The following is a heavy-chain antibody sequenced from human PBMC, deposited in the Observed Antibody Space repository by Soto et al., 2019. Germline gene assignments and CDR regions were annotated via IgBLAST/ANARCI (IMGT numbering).Heavy chain of an antibody. Sequence: EVQLVKSGGGLVKPGGSLRLSCAASGFTFSSYSMNWVRQAPGKGLEWVSSISSSSSYIYYADSVKGRFTISRDNAKNSLYLQMNSLRAEDTAVYYCARDLSTRDYRSFDYWGQGTLVTVSS. CDR2: ISSSSSYI. CDR3: ARDLSTRDYRSFDY. D-gene: IGHD3-16*01. V-gene: IGHV3-21*01. CDR1: GFTFSSYS. J-gene: IGHJ4*02.